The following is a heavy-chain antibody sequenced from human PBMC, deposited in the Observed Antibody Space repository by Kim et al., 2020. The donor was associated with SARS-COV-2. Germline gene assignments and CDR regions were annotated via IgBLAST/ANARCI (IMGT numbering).Heavy chain of an antibody. CDR3: AKGTTSTTYSATAY. Sequence: GGSLRLSCAASGFTFSNYAMSWVRQAPGRGLEWVSTISAGGITTYYADSVKGRFTISRENSKNTLSLQMNSLRAEDTAVYYCAKGTTSTTYSATAYWGQG. V-gene: IGHV3-23*01. D-gene: IGHD2-2*01. CDR2: ISAGGITT. CDR1: GFTFSNYA. J-gene: IGHJ4*02.